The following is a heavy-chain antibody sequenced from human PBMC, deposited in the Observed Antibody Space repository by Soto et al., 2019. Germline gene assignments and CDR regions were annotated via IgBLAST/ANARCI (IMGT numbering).Heavy chain of an antibody. CDR1: GFSLSTSGVG. V-gene: IGHV2-5*02. D-gene: IGHD3-10*01. CDR2: IYWDDDK. CDR3: AHSPQSMVRASKGFDP. Sequence: SGPTLVNPTQTLTLTCTFSGFSLSTSGVGVGWIRQPPGKALEWLALIYWDDDKRYSPSLKSRLTITKDTSKNQVVLTMTNMDPVDTATYYCAHSPQSMVRASKGFDPWGQGTLVTLSS. J-gene: IGHJ5*02.